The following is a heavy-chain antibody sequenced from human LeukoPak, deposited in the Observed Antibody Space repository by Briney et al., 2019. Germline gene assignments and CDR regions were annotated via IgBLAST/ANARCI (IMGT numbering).Heavy chain of an antibody. CDR2: IYYSGST. J-gene: IGHJ4*02. Sequence: SETLSLTCTVSGGSISSYYWSWIRQPPGKGLEWIGYIYYSGSTNYNPSLKSRVTISVDTSKNQFSLKLSSVTAADTAVYYCAREFYGSGSYYQTPHYFDYWGQGTLVTVSS. V-gene: IGHV4-59*01. CDR3: AREFYGSGSYYQTPHYFDY. CDR1: GGSISSYY. D-gene: IGHD3-10*01.